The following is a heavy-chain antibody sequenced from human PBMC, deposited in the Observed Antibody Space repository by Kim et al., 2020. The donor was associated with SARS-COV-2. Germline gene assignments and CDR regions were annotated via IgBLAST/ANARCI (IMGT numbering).Heavy chain of an antibody. CDR3: ARESVGAYYYDSSGYKAPFFDY. D-gene: IGHD3-22*01. CDR1: GGTFSSYA. Sequence: SVKVSCKASGGTFSSYAISWVRQAPGQGLEWMGGIIPIFGTANYAQKFQGRVTITADESTSTAYMELSSLRSEDTAVYYCARESVGAYYYDSSGYKAPFFDYWGQGTLVTVSS. CDR2: IIPIFGTA. J-gene: IGHJ4*02. V-gene: IGHV1-69*13.